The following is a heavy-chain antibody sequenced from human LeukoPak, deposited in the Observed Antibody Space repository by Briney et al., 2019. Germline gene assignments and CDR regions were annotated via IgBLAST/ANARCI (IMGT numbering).Heavy chain of an antibody. Sequence: PSETLSLTCAVYGGSFSGYYWGWIRQPPGKGLEWIGEINHSGSTNYNPSLKSRVTISVDTSKNQFSLKLSSVTAADTAVYYCARGVPDYFDYWGQGTLVTVSS. CDR1: GGSFSGYY. D-gene: IGHD2-2*01. CDR2: INHSGST. CDR3: ARGVPDYFDY. J-gene: IGHJ4*02. V-gene: IGHV4-34*01.